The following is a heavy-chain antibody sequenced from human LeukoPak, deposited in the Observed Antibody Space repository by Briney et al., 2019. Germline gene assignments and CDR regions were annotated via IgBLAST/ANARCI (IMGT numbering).Heavy chain of an antibody. J-gene: IGHJ4*02. V-gene: IGHV3-7*02. D-gene: IGHD1-26*01. CDR1: GFNFHAFW. Sequence: GGSLRLSCAASGFNFHAFWMNWVRQAPGKGLEWVANINQDGSAKDYVDSVKGRFTISRDNAKNTLYLQMNSLRVEDTAIYYCVKVRGRARVGYFDYWGQGTLVTVSS. CDR2: INQDGSAK. CDR3: VKVRGRARVGYFDY.